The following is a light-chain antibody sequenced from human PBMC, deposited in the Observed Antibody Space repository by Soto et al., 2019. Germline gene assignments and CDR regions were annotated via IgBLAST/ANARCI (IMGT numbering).Light chain of an antibody. CDR1: SSDVGGYNF. CDR2: DVG. V-gene: IGLV2-14*03. CDR3: SSSNSSDTYV. J-gene: IGLJ1*01. Sequence: QSALTQPASVSGSPGQSVTISCAGTSSDVGGYNFVSWYQQHPGKAPQLMIYDVGRRRSGVSTRFSGSKSGNTASLTISGRQAADEAADYCSSSNSSDTYVFGTGTKLTVL.